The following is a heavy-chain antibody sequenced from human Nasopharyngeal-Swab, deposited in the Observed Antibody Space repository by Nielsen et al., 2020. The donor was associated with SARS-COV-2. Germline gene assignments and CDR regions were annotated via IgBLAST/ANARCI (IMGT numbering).Heavy chain of an antibody. J-gene: IGHJ4*02. CDR3: ARMADPYYDILTGSSFDY. V-gene: IGHV2-26*01. CDR2: IFSNDEK. D-gene: IGHD3-9*01. Sequence: WIRQQQGKAMEWLAHIFSNDEKSYSTSLKSRLTISKDTSKSQVVLTMTNMDPVDTATYYCARMADPYYDILTGSSFDYWGQGTLVTVSS.